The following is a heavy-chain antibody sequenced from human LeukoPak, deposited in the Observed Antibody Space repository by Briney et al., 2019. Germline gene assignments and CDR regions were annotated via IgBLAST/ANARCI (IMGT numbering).Heavy chain of an antibody. V-gene: IGHV4-4*07. D-gene: IGHD6-6*01. CDR2: IHTSGNS. Sequence: TSSETLSLTCTVSGGSISTYYWSWIRQPAGKGLEWIGRIHTSGNSDYNPCLKSRVTMSVDTSKNQFSLKVRSVTAADTAVYYCAREGSATARPFVSNDYWGQGTLVTVSS. CDR1: GGSISTYY. J-gene: IGHJ4*02. CDR3: AREGSATARPFVSNDY.